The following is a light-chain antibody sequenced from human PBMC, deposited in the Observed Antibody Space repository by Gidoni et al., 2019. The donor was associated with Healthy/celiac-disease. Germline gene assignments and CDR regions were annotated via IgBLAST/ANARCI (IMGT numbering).Light chain of an antibody. CDR2: GAS. CDR3: EQSNNAWRT. J-gene: IGKJ1*01. CDR1: QRVRSN. Sequence: EIGMTQSPATLSVSPGERATPSCRPSQRVRSNLAWYQQKPGQAPRLLTYGASTRATGIPARFSGGGSGTEFTLTISGLQCEDFAVCYCEQSNNAWRTFGQGTKVEIK. V-gene: IGKV3-15*01.